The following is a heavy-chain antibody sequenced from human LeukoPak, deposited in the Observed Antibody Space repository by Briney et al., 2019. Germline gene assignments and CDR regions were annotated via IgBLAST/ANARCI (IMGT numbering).Heavy chain of an antibody. CDR2: ISSSSSYI. CDR1: GFTFSTYT. CDR3: AREDVRSRSRVIDY. Sequence: GGSLRLSCAASGFTFSTYTMNWVRQAPGKGLEWVSSISSSSSYIAYSDSVKGRFTISRDNAKNSLYLQMNSLRAEDTAVYYCAREDVRSRSRVIDYWGQGTLVTVSS. J-gene: IGHJ4*02. D-gene: IGHD3-10*02. V-gene: IGHV3-21*04.